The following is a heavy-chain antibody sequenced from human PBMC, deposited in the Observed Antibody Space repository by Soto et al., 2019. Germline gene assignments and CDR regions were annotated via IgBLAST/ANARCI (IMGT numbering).Heavy chain of an antibody. J-gene: IGHJ4*02. Sequence: SETLCLTCTVSGGSISSSSYYWGWIRQPPGKGLEWIGSIYYSGSTYYNPSLKSRVTISVDTSKNQFSLKLSSVTAADTAVYYCADFRGYSHGRVYWGQGTLVTVSS. CDR1: GGSISSSSYY. D-gene: IGHD5-18*01. CDR2: IYYSGST. V-gene: IGHV4-39*01. CDR3: ADFRGYSHGRVY.